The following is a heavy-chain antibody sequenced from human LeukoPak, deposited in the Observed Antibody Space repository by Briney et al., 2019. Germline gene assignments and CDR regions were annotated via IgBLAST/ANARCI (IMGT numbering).Heavy chain of an antibody. CDR2: IIPILGIA. CDR1: GGTFSSYS. Sequence: SVKVSCKASGGTFSSYSISWVRQAPGQGLEWMGRIIPILGIANYAQKFQGRVTITADKSTSTAYMELSSLRSEDTAVYYCARETVTTVFWFDPWGQGTLVTVSS. CDR3: ARETVTTVFWFDP. V-gene: IGHV1-69*04. J-gene: IGHJ5*02. D-gene: IGHD4-11*01.